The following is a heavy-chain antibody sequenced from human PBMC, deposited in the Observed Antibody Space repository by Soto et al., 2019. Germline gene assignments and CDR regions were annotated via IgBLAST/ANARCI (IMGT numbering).Heavy chain of an antibody. CDR2: IYPGDSDT. V-gene: IGHV5-51*01. Sequence: PGESLKISCKGSGYSFTSYWIGWVRQMPGKGLEWMGIIYPGDSDTRYSPSFQGQVTISADKSISTAYLQWSSLKASDTAMYYCARLPPRGYYYYYMDVWGKGTTVTVSS. CDR3: ARLPPRGYYYYYMDV. CDR1: GYSFTSYW. D-gene: IGHD3-10*01. J-gene: IGHJ6*03.